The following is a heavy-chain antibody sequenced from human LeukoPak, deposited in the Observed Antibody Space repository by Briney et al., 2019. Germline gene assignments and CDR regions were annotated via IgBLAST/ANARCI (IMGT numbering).Heavy chain of an antibody. CDR3: VKGVYSNSRGYFDY. CDR1: GFTFSSYA. V-gene: IGHV3-64D*09. D-gene: IGHD6-6*01. CDR2: ISSNGGST. Sequence: PGGSLRLSCSASGFTFSSYAMHWVRQAPGKGLEYVSAISSNGGSTYYADSLKDRFTISRDSSKNTLYLQMSTLRAEDTAVYYCVKGVYSNSRGYFDYWGQGTLVTVSS. J-gene: IGHJ4*02.